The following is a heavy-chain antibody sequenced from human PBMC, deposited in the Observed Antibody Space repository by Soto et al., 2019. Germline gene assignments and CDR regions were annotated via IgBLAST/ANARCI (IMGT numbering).Heavy chain of an antibody. Sequence: GGSLRLSCAASGFTFSSYWMSWVRQAPGKGLEWVANIKQDGSEKYYVDSVKGRFTISRDNAKNSLYLQMNSLRAEDTAVYYCARDRTVVTVDAFDIWGQGTMVTVSS. CDR3: ARDRTVVTVDAFDI. CDR2: IKQDGSEK. CDR1: GFTFSSYW. D-gene: IGHD2-15*01. V-gene: IGHV3-7*03. J-gene: IGHJ3*02.